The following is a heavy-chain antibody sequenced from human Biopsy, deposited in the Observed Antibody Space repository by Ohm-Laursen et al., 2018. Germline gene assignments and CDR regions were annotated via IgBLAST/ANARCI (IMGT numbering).Heavy chain of an antibody. CDR2: NIPILGTG. J-gene: IGHJ1*01. V-gene: IGHV1-69*06. CDR1: GGTFSNYG. D-gene: IGHD3-9*01. Sequence: SVKVSCNAPGGTFSNYGVNWVRQAPGQGLEWLGGNIPILGTGNYAQKFQDRVTVAVDTSTSTATMELRSLRSDDTAVYYCATKLTGYFHHWGQGTLVSVSS. CDR3: ATKLTGYFHH.